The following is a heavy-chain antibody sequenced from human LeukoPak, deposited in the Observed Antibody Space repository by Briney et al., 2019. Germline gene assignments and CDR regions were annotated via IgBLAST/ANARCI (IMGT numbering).Heavy chain of an antibody. CDR1: GFTFSAYS. Sequence: GGSLRLSCAASGFTFSAYSMNWVRQAPGKGLEWISYIGISSGNTKYADSVKGRFTISGDKAKNSLYLQMNSLRVEDTAVYYCAGDYKYAFDNWGQGTLVTVSS. J-gene: IGHJ4*02. CDR3: AGDYKYAFDN. CDR2: IGISSGNT. D-gene: IGHD5-24*01. V-gene: IGHV3-48*01.